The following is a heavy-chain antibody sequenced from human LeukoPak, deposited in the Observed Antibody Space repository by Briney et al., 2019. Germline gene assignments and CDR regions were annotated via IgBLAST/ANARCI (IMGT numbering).Heavy chain of an antibody. CDR2: IRYDGSNK. J-gene: IGHJ4*02. D-gene: IGHD2-2*01. CDR1: GFTFSDHY. CDR3: AKPGRSYCSSTSCYGIDY. V-gene: IGHV3-30*02. Sequence: GGSLRLSCAASGFTFSDHYLDWVRQAPGKGLEWVAFIRYDGSNKYYADSVKGRFTISRDNSKNTLYLQMNSLRAEDTAVYYCAKPGRSYCSSTSCYGIDYWGQGTLVTVSS.